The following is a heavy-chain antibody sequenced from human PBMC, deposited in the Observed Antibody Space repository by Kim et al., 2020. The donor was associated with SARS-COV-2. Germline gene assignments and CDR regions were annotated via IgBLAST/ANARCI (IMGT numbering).Heavy chain of an antibody. J-gene: IGHJ3*02. CDR2: IYYSGST. D-gene: IGHD2-8*01. Sequence: SETLSLTCTVSGGSISSYYWSWIRQPPGKGLEWIGYIYYSGSTNYNPSLKSRVTISVDTSKNQFSLKLSSVTAADTAVYYCAREYCTNGVCYGAFDIWGQGTMVTVSS. V-gene: IGHV4-59*01. CDR1: GGSISSYY. CDR3: AREYCTNGVCYGAFDI.